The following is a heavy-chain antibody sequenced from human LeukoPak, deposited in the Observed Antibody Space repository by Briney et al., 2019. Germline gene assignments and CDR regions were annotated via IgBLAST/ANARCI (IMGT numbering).Heavy chain of an antibody. CDR1: GYSISSGYY. Sequence: PSETLSLTCAVSGYSISSGYYWGWIRQPPGKGLEWIGSIYYSGSTNYNPSLKSRVTISVDTSKNQFSLKLSSVTAADTAVYYCARESYYYYGMDVWGKGTTVTVSS. V-gene: IGHV4-38-2*02. CDR3: ARESYYYYGMDV. J-gene: IGHJ6*04. CDR2: IYYSGST.